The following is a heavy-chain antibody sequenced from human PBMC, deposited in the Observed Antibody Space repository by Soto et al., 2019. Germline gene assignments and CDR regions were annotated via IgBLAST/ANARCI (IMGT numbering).Heavy chain of an antibody. V-gene: IGHV3-30-3*01. CDR2: ISYDGSNK. CDR1: GFNFSSYA. J-gene: IGHJ4*02. Sequence: QVQLVESGGGLVKPGGSLRLSCAASGFNFSSYAMHWVRQAPGKGLEWVAVISYDGSNKYYADSVKGRFTISRDNSKNTLYLQMNSLRAEDTAVYYCARDHYGGNSELGHWGQGTLVTVSS. CDR3: ARDHYGGNSELGH. D-gene: IGHD4-17*01.